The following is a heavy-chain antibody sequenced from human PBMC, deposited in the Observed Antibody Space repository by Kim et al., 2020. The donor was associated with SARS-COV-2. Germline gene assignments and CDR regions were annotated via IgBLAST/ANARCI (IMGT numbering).Heavy chain of an antibody. V-gene: IGHV1-2*02. J-gene: IGHJ4*02. CDR3: ARRTSGSYTRGFDY. D-gene: IGHD1-26*01. Sequence: AQKFQGRVTMTRDTSISTAYMELSRLRSDDTAVYYCARRTSGSYTRGFDYWGQGTLVTVSS.